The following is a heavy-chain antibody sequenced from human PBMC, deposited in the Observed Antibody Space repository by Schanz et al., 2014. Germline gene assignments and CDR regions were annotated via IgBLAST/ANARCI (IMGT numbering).Heavy chain of an antibody. J-gene: IGHJ4*02. V-gene: IGHV3-64*04. CDR1: GFTFSTFA. CDR3: ARGGPAYYFDD. CDR2: ISHDGYST. Sequence: VQLVQSGGGLVQPGGSLRLSCSASGFTFSTFAMHWVRQAPGKGLEYISAISHDGYSTYYADSVKGRFTISRDNSKNTVYIQMNSLRAEDTAVYYCARGGPAYYFDDWGQGTLVTVSS.